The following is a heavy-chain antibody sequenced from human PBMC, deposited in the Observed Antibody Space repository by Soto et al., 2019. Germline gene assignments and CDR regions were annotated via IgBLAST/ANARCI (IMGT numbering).Heavy chain of an antibody. J-gene: IGHJ4*02. D-gene: IGHD5-12*01. CDR3: ARTGATNWRVGWGGYFDY. Sequence: QVQLQESGPGLVKPSQTLSLTCTVSGGSISSGGYYWSWIRQHPGKGLEWIGYIYYTGSTSYNPSLESRVTISVDTSKNQFSLKLSSVTAADTAVYYCARTGATNWRVGWGGYFDYWGQGTLVSVSS. CDR2: IYYTGST. CDR1: GGSISSGGYY. V-gene: IGHV4-31*03.